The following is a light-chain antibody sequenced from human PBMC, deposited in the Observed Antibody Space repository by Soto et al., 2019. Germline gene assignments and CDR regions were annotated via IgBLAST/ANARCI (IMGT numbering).Light chain of an antibody. CDR1: SSDVGGYNY. Sequence: QSALTQPPSASGSPGQSVTISCTGTSSDVGGYNYVSWYQQHPGKAPKLMIYEVSERPSGVPDRFSGSKSSNTASLTVSGLQAEDEADYYCSSYAGSYTFWVFGGGTQLTVL. CDR2: EVS. CDR3: SSYAGSYTFWV. J-gene: IGLJ3*02. V-gene: IGLV2-8*01.